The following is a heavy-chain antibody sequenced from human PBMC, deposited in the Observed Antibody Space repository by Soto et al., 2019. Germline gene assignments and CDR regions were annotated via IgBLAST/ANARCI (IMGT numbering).Heavy chain of an antibody. CDR2: ITPIFGKA. CDR1: GYTFTYRY. J-gene: IGHJ4*02. Sequence: SVKVSCKASGYTFTYRYLHWVRQAPGQGLEWMGWITPIFGKANYAQKFQGRVTITADKSTGTAYMELSSLRSEDTAVYYCARGPRYREGFDYWGQGTLVTVSS. D-gene: IGHD1-26*01. V-gene: IGHV1-69*06. CDR3: ARGPRYREGFDY.